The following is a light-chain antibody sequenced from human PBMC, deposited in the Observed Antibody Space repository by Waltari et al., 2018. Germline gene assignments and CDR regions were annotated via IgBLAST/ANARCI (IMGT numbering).Light chain of an antibody. J-gene: IGKJ2*01. CDR2: KAS. CDR1: QSISSW. V-gene: IGKV1-5*03. CDR3: QQYNNYPYT. Sequence: DLQMTPSPSTLSASVGDRVTITCRASQSISSWLAWYQRKPGKAPKLLIYKASGLESGVPSRFSGSGSGTEFTLTISSLQPDDFATYYCQQYNNYPYTFGQGTKLEIK.